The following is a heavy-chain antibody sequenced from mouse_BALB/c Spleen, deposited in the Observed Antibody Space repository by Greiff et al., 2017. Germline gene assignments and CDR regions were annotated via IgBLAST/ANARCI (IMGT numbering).Heavy chain of an antibody. D-gene: IGHD1-1*01. J-gene: IGHJ3*01. Sequence: EVQVVESGGGLVQPGGSRKLSCAASGFTFSSFGMHWVRQAPEKGLEWVAYISSGSSTIYYADTVKGRFTISRDNPKNTLFLQMTSLRSEDTAMYYCARSNYGSSCFAYWGQGTLVTVSA. CDR1: GFTFSSFG. CDR2: ISSGSSTI. V-gene: IGHV5-17*02. CDR3: ARSNYGSSCFAY.